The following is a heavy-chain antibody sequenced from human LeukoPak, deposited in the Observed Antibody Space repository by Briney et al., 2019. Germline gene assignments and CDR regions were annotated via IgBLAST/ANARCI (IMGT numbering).Heavy chain of an antibody. J-gene: IGHJ4*02. CDR1: GFSFSSYA. Sequence: GGSLRLSCAASGFSFSSYAMSWVRQAPGKGLEWVSVISGSGGGGSTYTADPVSGRFTISRDNSKSTLYLQMNSLRVEDTAVYYCAKETGNFDSNIDYWGRGTLVSVSS. D-gene: IGHD3-22*01. V-gene: IGHV3-23*01. CDR2: ISGSGGGGST. CDR3: AKETGNFDSNIDY.